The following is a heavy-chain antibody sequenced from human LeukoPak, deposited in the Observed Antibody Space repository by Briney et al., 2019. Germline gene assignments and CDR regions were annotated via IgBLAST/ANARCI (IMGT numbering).Heavy chain of an antibody. CDR3: AKSDFFDY. Sequence: GGCLRLSCAASGFTLSGYWMHWVRQAPGKGLVWVARIKYDGTATTYADSVKGRFTISRDNAKNTLYLLMNSLRVEDTAVYYCAKSDFFDYWGQGTLVTVSS. CDR1: GFTLSGYW. CDR2: IKYDGTAT. J-gene: IGHJ4*02. V-gene: IGHV3-74*01.